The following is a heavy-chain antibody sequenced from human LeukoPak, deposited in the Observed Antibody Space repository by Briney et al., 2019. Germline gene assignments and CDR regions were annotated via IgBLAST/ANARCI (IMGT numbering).Heavy chain of an antibody. J-gene: IGHJ4*02. CDR3: AKPHYSGSGSYSREDY. CDR2: ISGSGDGT. V-gene: IGHV3-23*01. D-gene: IGHD3-10*01. Sequence: GGSLRLSCAASGFTFSNYAMTWARQAPGKGLECVSAISGSGDGTYYADSVKGRFTISRDNSKITVYLQMNSLRAEDTAVYYCAKPHYSGSGSYSREDYWGQGTLVTVSS. CDR1: GFTFSNYA.